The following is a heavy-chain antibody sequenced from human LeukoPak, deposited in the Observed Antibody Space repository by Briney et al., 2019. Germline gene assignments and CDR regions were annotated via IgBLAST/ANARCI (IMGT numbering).Heavy chain of an antibody. V-gene: IGHV1-2*02. Sequence: ASVKVSCKASGSTFSDYHINWVRQASGQGPEWMGWINPKSGDASYNQAFQGRVTMTRDTSISTAYIVLYRVKSDGRAMYYFARGEYSNGYPCRLDLWGRGTLVSVS. D-gene: IGHD3-16*01. CDR3: ARGEYSNGYPCRLDL. CDR1: GSTFSDYH. CDR2: INPKSGDA. J-gene: IGHJ4*02.